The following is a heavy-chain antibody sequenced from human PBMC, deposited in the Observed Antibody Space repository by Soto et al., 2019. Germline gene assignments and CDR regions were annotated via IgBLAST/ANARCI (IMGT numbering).Heavy chain of an antibody. D-gene: IGHD5-18*01. V-gene: IGHV1-24*01. CDR3: AIGYSYGYGHLPWNNWFDP. CDR1: GYTLTELS. Sequence: QVQLVQSGAEVKKPGASVKVSCKVSGYTLTELSMHWVRQAPGKGLEWMGGFDPEDGETIYAQKFQGRVTMTEDTSTDTAYMELSSLRSEDTAVYYCAIGYSYGYGHLPWNNWFDPWGQGTLVTVSS. J-gene: IGHJ5*02. CDR2: FDPEDGET.